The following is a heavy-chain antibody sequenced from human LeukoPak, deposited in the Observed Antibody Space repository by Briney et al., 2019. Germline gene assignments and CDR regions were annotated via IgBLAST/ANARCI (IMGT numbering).Heavy chain of an antibody. Sequence: GGSLRLSCAASGFTFSNAWMSWVRQAPGKGLDWVGRIKSKTDGGTTDYAAPVKGRFTISRDDSKNTLYLQMNSLKTEDTAVYYCTTGESTMIVVASRDPDYWGQGTLVTVSS. J-gene: IGHJ4*02. V-gene: IGHV3-15*01. CDR1: GFTFSNAW. CDR3: TTGESTMIVVASRDPDY. CDR2: IKSKTDGGTT. D-gene: IGHD3-22*01.